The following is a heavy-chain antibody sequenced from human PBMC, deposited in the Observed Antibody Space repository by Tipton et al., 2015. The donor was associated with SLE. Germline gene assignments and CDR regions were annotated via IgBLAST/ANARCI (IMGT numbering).Heavy chain of an antibody. CDR1: GYTFTSHY. V-gene: IGHV1-46*01. J-gene: IGHJ6*03. CDR2: INPSGSST. CDR3: ARAVSYYFDSSGHFWDAYDMDV. D-gene: IGHD3-22*01. Sequence: QLVQSGPEVKKPGASVTVSCEASGYTFTSHYLHWVRQAPGQGLEWMGVINPSGSSTTYAQKFQGRLTMTRDTSTSTVSMELSSLRFEDTAIYYCARAVSYYFDSSGHFWDAYDMDVWGKGTTVTVFS.